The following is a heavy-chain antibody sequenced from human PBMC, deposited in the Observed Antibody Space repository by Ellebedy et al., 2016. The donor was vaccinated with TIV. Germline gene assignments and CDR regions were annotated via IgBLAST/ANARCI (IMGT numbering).Heavy chain of an antibody. CDR2: ISWNSGSI. CDR1: GFTFDDYA. Sequence: SLKISXVASGFTFDDYAMHWVRQAPGKGLEWVSGISWNSGSIGYADSVKGRFTISRDNAKNSLYLQMNSLRAEGTALYYCAKKGDQDAFDIWGQGTMVTVSS. CDR3: AKKGDQDAFDI. D-gene: IGHD3-16*01. J-gene: IGHJ3*02. V-gene: IGHV3-9*01.